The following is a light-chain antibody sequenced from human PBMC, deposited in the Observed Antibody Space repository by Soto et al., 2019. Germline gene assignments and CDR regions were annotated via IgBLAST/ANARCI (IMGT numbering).Light chain of an antibody. V-gene: IGKV3-11*01. CDR3: QQRANWPSWT. J-gene: IGKJ1*01. CDR1: QSVSNY. CDR2: DAS. Sequence: EIVLTQSPATLSLSPGERATLSCRASQSVSNYLVWDQQKPGQAPRLLISDASNRATGIPARFSGTRSGTDFTLTISSLEPEDFAVYYCQQRANWPSWTFGQGTKVEIK.